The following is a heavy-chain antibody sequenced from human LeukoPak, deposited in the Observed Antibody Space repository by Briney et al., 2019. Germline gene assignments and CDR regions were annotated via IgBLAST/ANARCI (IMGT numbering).Heavy chain of an antibody. CDR3: ARRPGGPLTIFGVVTYYFDY. Sequence: SETLSLTCTVSGGSISSSSYYWGWIRQPPGKGLEWIGSIYYSGSTYYNPSLKSRVTISVDTSKNQFSLKLSSVTAADTAVYYCARRPGGPLTIFGVVTYYFDYWGQRTLVTVSS. CDR2: IYYSGST. V-gene: IGHV4-39*01. J-gene: IGHJ4*02. CDR1: GGSISSSSYY. D-gene: IGHD3-3*01.